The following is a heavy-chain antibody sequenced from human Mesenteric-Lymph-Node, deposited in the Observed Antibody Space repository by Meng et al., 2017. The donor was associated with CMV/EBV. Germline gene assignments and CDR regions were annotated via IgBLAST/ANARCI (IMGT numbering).Heavy chain of an antibody. Sequence: GESLKISCRASGFTFSGYAMHWVRQAPGKGLEWVAVISYDERKKYYADSVKGRFTISRDNSKNTLYLQMNSLRAEDTAVYYCAKDTHYYDSSGYWEDWGQGTLVTVSS. CDR3: AKDTHYYDSSGYWED. CDR2: ISYDERKK. D-gene: IGHD3-22*01. CDR1: GFTFSGYA. V-gene: IGHV3-30*04. J-gene: IGHJ4*02.